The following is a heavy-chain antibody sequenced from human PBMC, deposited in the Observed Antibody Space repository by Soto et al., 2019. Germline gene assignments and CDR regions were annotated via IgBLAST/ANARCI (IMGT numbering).Heavy chain of an antibody. CDR1: GFTFSPYA. V-gene: IGHV3-23*01. CDR2: ISGSGGNT. Sequence: GGSLRLSCAASGFTFSPYAMTWVRQAPGKGLEWVSSISGSGGNTNYADSVKGRFTVSRDNSKRTLSLQMNSLTEEDTAIYYCAKGLRRLMRTQYYYGLDVWGRGTTVTVSS. CDR3: AKGLRRLMRTQYYYGLDV. D-gene: IGHD3-16*01. J-gene: IGHJ6*02.